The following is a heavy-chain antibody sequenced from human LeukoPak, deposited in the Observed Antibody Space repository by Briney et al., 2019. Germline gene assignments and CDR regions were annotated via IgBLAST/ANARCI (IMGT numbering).Heavy chain of an antibody. CDR3: AREFQTGHSYGYGMDV. Sequence: ASVKVSCKASGYTFTDYYMHWVRQAPGQGLEWMGWIKPDRGATNYAQKFQGRVTMTRDTTINTAYMELTGLRSDDTAVYFCAREFQTGHSYGYGMDVWGQGTTVTVSS. J-gene: IGHJ6*02. CDR2: IKPDRGAT. D-gene: IGHD5-18*01. V-gene: IGHV1-2*02. CDR1: GYTFTDYY.